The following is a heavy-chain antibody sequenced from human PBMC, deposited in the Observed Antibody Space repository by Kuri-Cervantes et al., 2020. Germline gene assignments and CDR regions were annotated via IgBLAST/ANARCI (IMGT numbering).Heavy chain of an antibody. CDR2: IIPILGIA. CDR3: ARSDYGDHLGYYGMDV. V-gene: IGHV1-69*02. CDR1: GYTLTELS. Sequence: SVKVSCKVSGYTLTELSMHWVRQAPGQGLEWMGRIIPILGIANYAQKFQGRVTITADKSTSTAYMELSSLRSEDTAVYYCARSDYGDHLGYYGMDVWGQGTTVTVSS. J-gene: IGHJ6*02. D-gene: IGHD4-17*01.